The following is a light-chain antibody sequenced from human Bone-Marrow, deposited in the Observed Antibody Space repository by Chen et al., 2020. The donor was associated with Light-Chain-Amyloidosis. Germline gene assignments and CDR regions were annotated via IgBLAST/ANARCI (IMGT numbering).Light chain of an antibody. V-gene: IGLV3-25*03. CDR3: QSADSSGTYEVI. CDR1: DLPTKY. Sequence: SYELTQPPSVSVSPGQTARITCSGDDLPTKYAYWYQQKPGQAPVLVIHRDTERPSGISEGFSGSSSGTTATLTISGVQAEDVADYHCQSADSSGTYEVIFGGGTKLTVL. CDR2: RDT. J-gene: IGLJ2*01.